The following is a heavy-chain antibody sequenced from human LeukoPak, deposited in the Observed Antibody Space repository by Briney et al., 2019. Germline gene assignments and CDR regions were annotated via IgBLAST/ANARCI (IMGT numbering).Heavy chain of an antibody. CDR1: GFVVSSNY. CDR3: ARETYGDYGWYFDL. J-gene: IGHJ2*01. Sequence: GGSLRLSCAASGFVVSSNYMAWVRQAPGKGLEWVSFMYSDNNIYYADSVKGRFTISRDNAKNSLYLQMNSLRAEDTAVYYCARETYGDYGWYFDLWGRGTLVTVSS. CDR2: MYSDNNI. V-gene: IGHV3-53*01. D-gene: IGHD4-17*01.